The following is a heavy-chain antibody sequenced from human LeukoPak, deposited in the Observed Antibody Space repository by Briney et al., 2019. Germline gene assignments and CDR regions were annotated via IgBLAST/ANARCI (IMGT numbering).Heavy chain of an antibody. D-gene: IGHD1/OR15-1a*01. CDR3: ARDLPGITGTTDY. CDR2: ISSSSRYI. Sequence: GGSLRLSCAASGFTFSSYAMNWVRQPPGKGLEWVSFISSSSRYIYYADSVKGRFTISRDNAKNSLYLQIHTLGAEDTAVYYCARDLPGITGTTDYWGQGTLVTVSS. J-gene: IGHJ4*02. V-gene: IGHV3-21*01. CDR1: GFTFSSYA.